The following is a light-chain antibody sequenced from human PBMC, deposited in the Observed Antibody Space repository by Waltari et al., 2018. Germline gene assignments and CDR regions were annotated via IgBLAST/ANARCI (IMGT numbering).Light chain of an antibody. Sequence: QSALTQPASVSGSPGQSITISCTGTSSDVGGYNYVSWYQQNPGKPPKLMIFDVSKCPSGVSNRFSGSKTGSTASLTISGIQAEAEADFYCNSYASNSSWVFGGGTKLPVL. J-gene: IGLJ3*02. V-gene: IGLV2-14*01. CDR2: DVS. CDR3: NSYASNSSWV. CDR1: SSDVGGYNY.